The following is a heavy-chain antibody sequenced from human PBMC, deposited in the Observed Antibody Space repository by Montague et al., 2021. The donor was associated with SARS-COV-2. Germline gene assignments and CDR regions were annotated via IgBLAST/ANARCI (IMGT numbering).Heavy chain of an antibody. V-gene: IGHV3-23*01. CDR2: ISGSGGST. CDR1: GFTFSYYV. CDR3: ANRGIAAAGSYRYYFDY. J-gene: IGHJ4*02. Sequence: SLRLSCAASGFTFSYYVMSWVRQAPGKGLEWVSAISGSGGSTYYADSVKGRFTISRGNSENTLYLQMNNLRAEDTAAYYCANRGIAAAGSYRYYFDYWGRGTLVTVSS. D-gene: IGHD6-13*01.